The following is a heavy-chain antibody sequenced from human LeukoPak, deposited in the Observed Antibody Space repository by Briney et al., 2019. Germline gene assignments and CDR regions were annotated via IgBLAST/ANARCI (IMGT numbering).Heavy chain of an antibody. J-gene: IGHJ4*02. CDR2: IHYSGRT. V-gene: IGHV4-31*03. CDR3: ARHARDGYNSYYFDY. CDR1: GVSMSSGGYY. D-gene: IGHD5-24*01. Sequence: SETLSLTCIVSGVSMSSGGYYWNWIRQHPGKGLEWIGYIHYSGRTDYNPSLKSRVTISLDKAKNQFSLRLRSVTAADTAVYYCARHARDGYNSYYFDYWGQGTLVTVSS.